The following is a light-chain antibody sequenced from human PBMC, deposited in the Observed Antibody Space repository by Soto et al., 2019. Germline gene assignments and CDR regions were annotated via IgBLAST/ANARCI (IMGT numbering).Light chain of an antibody. CDR2: YNSDSDK. J-gene: IGLJ2*01. CDR3: MMWHNSAWE. CDR1: SGINVGSNN. V-gene: IGLV5-45*01. Sequence: QPVLTQPTSLSASPGASASLTCTLRSGINVGSNNIYWYQLIPGSPPQFLLRYNSDSDKQQGSGVPSRFSGSKDASANAGILLISGLQSEDEADYFCMMWHNSAWEFGAGTKVTVL.